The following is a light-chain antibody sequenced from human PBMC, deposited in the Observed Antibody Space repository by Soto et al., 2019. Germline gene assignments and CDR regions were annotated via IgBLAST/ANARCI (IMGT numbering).Light chain of an antibody. J-gene: IGLJ1*01. CDR2: ANN. Sequence: QSVRPHPASVSGAPGHSGSISSTVSSSNIGAGYDVHWYQHLPGTAPKLLIYANNNRPSGVPDRFSGSKSGTSASMAITGLQAEDEADYYCQSYDSSRSQLYVFGPGTKVTXL. V-gene: IGLV1-40*01. CDR1: SSNIGAGYD. CDR3: QSYDSSRSQLYV.